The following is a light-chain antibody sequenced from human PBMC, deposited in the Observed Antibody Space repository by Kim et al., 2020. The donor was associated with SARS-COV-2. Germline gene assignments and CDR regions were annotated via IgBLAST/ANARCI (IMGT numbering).Light chain of an antibody. CDR1: QGINNW. CDR2: GAS. Sequence: DIQMTQSPSSVSASVGDRVTITCRASQGINNWLAWYQHKPGKAPKFLIYGASNSQSGVPSRFSGSASGTEFTLTISSLQPEDFATYYCQQGHVFPLTFGGGTKVDIK. J-gene: IGKJ4*01. CDR3: QQGHVFPLT. V-gene: IGKV1-12*01.